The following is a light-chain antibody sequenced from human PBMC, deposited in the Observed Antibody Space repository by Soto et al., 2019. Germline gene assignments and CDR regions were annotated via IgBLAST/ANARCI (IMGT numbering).Light chain of an antibody. J-gene: IGLJ1*01. CDR2: KGT. Sequence: QSALAQPASVSGSPGQSVTISCTGTSSDVGAYNSVSWYQQHPDKAPQLMIYKGTQRPSGVSNRFSGSTSGNAASLTISGLQAGDEADYFCCSSAPESTYVFGTGTKAPS. CDR1: SSDVGAYNS. CDR3: CSSAPESTYV. V-gene: IGLV2-23*01.